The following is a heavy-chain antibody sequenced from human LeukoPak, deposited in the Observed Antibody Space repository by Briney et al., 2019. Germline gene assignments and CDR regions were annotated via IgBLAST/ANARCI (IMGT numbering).Heavy chain of an antibody. CDR3: ASRPQYSVYGMDV. D-gene: IGHD5/OR15-5a*01. V-gene: IGHV4-59*01. CDR1: GGSISSYY. CDR2: IYYSGST. Sequence: PSETLSLTCTVSGGSISSYYWSWIRQPPGKGLEWIGYIYYSGSTNYNPSLKSRVTISVDTSKNQFSLKLSSVTAADTAVYYCASRPQYSVYGMDVWGQGTTVTVSS. J-gene: IGHJ6*02.